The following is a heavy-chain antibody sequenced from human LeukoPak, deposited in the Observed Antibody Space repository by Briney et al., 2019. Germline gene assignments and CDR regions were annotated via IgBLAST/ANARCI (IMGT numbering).Heavy chain of an antibody. CDR2: IYYSGST. J-gene: IGHJ4*02. Sequence: ASETLSLTCTVSGGSISSSSYYWGWIRQPPGKGREWIGGIYYSGSTYYNPSLKSRVTISVDTSKNQFSLKLSSVTAADTVVYYCARHGQWELQGGGNFDYWGQGTLVTVSS. D-gene: IGHD1-26*01. CDR1: GGSISSSSYY. CDR3: ARHGQWELQGGGNFDY. V-gene: IGHV4-39*01.